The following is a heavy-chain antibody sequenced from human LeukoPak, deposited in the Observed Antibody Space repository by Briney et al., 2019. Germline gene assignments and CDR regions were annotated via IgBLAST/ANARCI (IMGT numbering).Heavy chain of an antibody. CDR3: ASNLIPPYYYYMDV. V-gene: IGHV3-66*01. D-gene: IGHD3-16*01. CDR2: IYSGGST. J-gene: IGHJ6*03. CDR1: GFTVSSNY. Sequence: GGSLRLSCAASGFTVSSNYMSWVRQAPGKGLEWVSVIYSGGSTDYADSVKGRFTISRDNSKNTLFLQMNSLRAEDTAVYYCASNLIPPYYYYMDVWGKGTTVIISS.